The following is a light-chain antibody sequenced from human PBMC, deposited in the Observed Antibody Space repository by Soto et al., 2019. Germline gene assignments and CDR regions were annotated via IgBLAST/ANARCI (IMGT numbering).Light chain of an antibody. V-gene: IGLV2-14*03. Sequence: QSVLSPPASVCGSPGQSITISCTGTSSDVGGYNYVSWYQQHPGNAPKLMIYDVNSRPSGVSNRFSGSKSGNTASLTTSGLQAEDEADYYCSSYTSSSALILFGGGTKVTVL. J-gene: IGLJ2*01. CDR1: SSDVGGYNY. CDR3: SSYTSSSALIL. CDR2: DVN.